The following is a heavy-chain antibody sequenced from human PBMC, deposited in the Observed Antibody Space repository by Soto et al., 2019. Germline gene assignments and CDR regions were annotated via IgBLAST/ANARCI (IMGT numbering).Heavy chain of an antibody. D-gene: IGHD3-10*01. V-gene: IGHV4-59*01. Sequence: PSETLSLTCTVSGGSISNYYWSWIRQPPGKGLQWIGYIFSSGSTNYNPSLKSRVTISVDTSKNQFSLKLSSVTAADTAVYYCARDPGSGSYYGWFDPWGQGTLVTVSS. CDR2: IFSSGST. J-gene: IGHJ5*02. CDR1: GGSISNYY. CDR3: ARDPGSGSYYGWFDP.